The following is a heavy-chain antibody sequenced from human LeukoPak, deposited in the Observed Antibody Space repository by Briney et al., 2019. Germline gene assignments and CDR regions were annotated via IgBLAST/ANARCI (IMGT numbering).Heavy chain of an antibody. Sequence: PGGSLRLSCAASGFTFSSYGMHWVRQAPGKGLEWVAFIRYDGSNEYYADSVKGRFTISRDNSKNTLYLQMNSLRAEDTAVYYCAKESGTAMVHFDYWGQGTLVTVSS. J-gene: IGHJ4*02. CDR2: IRYDGSNE. D-gene: IGHD5-18*01. V-gene: IGHV3-30*02. CDR1: GFTFSSYG. CDR3: AKESGTAMVHFDY.